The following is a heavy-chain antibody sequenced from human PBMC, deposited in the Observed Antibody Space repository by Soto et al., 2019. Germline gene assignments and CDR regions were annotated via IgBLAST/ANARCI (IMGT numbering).Heavy chain of an antibody. D-gene: IGHD3-16*01. CDR1: GFTFTSSA. V-gene: IGHV1-58*02. CDR2: IVVGSGNT. CDR3: AAEPHGGSDAFDI. J-gene: IGHJ3*02. Sequence: QMQLVQSGPEVKKPGTSVKVSCKASGFTFTSSAMQWVRQARGQRLEWIGWIVVGSGNTNYGQNFQERVTITRDMYTSTAYRELSSLRSKNMAVYYCAAEPHGGSDAFDIWGQGTMVTVSS.